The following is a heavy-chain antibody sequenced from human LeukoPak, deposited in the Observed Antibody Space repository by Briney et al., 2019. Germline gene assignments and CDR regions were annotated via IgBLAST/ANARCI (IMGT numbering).Heavy chain of an antibody. Sequence: ASVKVSCKASGYSFTDYYMHWVRQAPGQGLEWMGWINPNSGGTNSAQKFQGRVTMTRDTSITTVYMEVSWLTSDDTAIYYRARADRLHGGSYLIGPWGQGTLVTVSS. J-gene: IGHJ5*02. D-gene: IGHD2-21*01. CDR1: GYSFTDYY. V-gene: IGHV1-2*02. CDR3: ARADRLHGGSYLIGP. CDR2: INPNSGGT.